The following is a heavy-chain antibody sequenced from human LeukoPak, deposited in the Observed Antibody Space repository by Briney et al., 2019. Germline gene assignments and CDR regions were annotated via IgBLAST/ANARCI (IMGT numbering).Heavy chain of an antibody. Sequence: ASVKVSCKASGGTFSSYAISWVRQAPGQGLEWMGRIIPILGIANYAQKFQGRVTITADKSTSTAYMELSSLRSEDTAVYYCATHYYDSSGYYLGYYYGMDVWGQGTTVTVSS. D-gene: IGHD3-22*01. CDR3: ATHYYDSSGYYLGYYYGMDV. CDR2: IIPILGIA. V-gene: IGHV1-69*04. CDR1: GGTFSSYA. J-gene: IGHJ6*02.